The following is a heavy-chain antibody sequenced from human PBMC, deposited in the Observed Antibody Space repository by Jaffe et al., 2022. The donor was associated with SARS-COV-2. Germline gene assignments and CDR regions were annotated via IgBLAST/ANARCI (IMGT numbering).Heavy chain of an antibody. CDR2: IHYSGST. CDR3: SRQVGWGVLHYRPFAYDIDN. V-gene: IGHV4-39*01. CDR1: GGSISSGSHY. Sequence: QLQLLESGPGLVKPSETLSLTCTVSGGSISSGSHYWGWIRQPPGQGLEWIGSIHYSGSTYYSPSLKSRVTISVDTSKNQFSLNLTSVTAADTAVFFCSRQVGWGVLHYRPFAYDIDNWGQGTLVTVSS. D-gene: IGHD3-10*01. J-gene: IGHJ4*02.